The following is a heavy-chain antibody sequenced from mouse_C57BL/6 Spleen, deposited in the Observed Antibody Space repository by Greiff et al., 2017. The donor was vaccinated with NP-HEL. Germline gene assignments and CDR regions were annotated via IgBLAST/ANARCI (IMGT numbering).Heavy chain of an antibody. CDR2: INPNNGGT. D-gene: IGHD2-5*01. Sequence: VQLQQSGPELVKPGASVKMSCKASGYTFTDYNMHWVKQSHGKSLEWIGYINPNNGGTSYNQKFKGKATLTVNKSSSTAYMELRRLTSEESAVYYCARAYYSNYAGFAYWGQGTLVTVSA. CDR1: GYTFTDYN. CDR3: ARAYYSNYAGFAY. V-gene: IGHV1-22*01. J-gene: IGHJ3*01.